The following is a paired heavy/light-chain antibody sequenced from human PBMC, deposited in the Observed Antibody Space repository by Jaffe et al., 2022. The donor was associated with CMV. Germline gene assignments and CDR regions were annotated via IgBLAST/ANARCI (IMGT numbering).Light chain of an antibody. CDR2: DAS. Sequence: DIQMTQSPSSLSASVGDRVTITCQASEDITNTLSWHQQKPGKAPKLLIYDASNLETGVPSRFSGSGSARDFTLTISSLQPEDVATYYCQQYDHLPLTFGGGTKVEIK. CDR3: QQYDHLPLT. J-gene: IGKJ4*01. CDR1: EDITNT. V-gene: IGKV1-33*01.
Heavy chain of an antibody. D-gene: IGHD2-15*01. J-gene: IGHJ4*02. CDR3: VRFFRDTSGPAGRIDN. Sequence: EVQLVESGGDLVQPGMSLRLSCAASGFTFSLYDMSWVRQSPGKGLEWVSSISTSGDTKFYTTSVRGRFTISRDNAKRSLFLQMNSLSVEDTAFYYCVRFFRDTSGPAGRIDNWGQGALVTVSS. V-gene: IGHV3-48*03. CDR2: ISTSGDTK. CDR1: GFTFSLYD.